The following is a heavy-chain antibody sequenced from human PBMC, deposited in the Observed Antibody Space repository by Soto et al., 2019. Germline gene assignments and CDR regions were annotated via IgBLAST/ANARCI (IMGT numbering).Heavy chain of an antibody. CDR1: GFTFSTYW. D-gene: IGHD4-17*01. Sequence: EVQLVESGGGLVQPGGSLRLSCAASGFTFSTYWMHWVRQAPGKGLVWVSRINIDGSTTSYADSVKGRFTISRDNANNTLYLQMNSLRHEDTAVYYCARVRNGDWYFDNWGQGTLVTISS. CDR3: ARVRNGDWYFDN. CDR2: INIDGSTT. V-gene: IGHV3-74*01. J-gene: IGHJ4*02.